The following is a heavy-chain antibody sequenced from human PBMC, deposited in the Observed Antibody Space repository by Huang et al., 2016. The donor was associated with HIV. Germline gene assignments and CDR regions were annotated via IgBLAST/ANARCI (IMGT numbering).Heavy chain of an antibody. CDR3: ARLPGSITMIRGVITDPY. Sequence: QLQLQESGPGLVKPSETLSLTCTVSGGSISSDNYDWGWIRQPPGKGLEWIGSIYYSGSTYYNPARKSRVTITVDTSKNQFSLKMRSVTAADTAVYYCARLPGSITMIRGVITDPYWGQGTLVTVSS. V-gene: IGHV4-39*01. CDR2: IYYSGST. J-gene: IGHJ4*02. D-gene: IGHD3-10*01. CDR1: GGSISSDNYD.